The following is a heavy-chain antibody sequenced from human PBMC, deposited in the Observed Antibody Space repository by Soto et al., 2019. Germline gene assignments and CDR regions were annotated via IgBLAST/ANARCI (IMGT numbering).Heavy chain of an antibody. Sequence: PSETLSLTCTVSGGPISSDDSYWSWIRQTPGKGLEWLGCVHYSGTTYYNPSLKTRVIISVDTSKNQFSLKLSSVTAADTAVYYCAREGTVTAYNWFDPWGQGNLVTVSS. CDR2: VHYSGTT. D-gene: IGHD2-21*02. J-gene: IGHJ5*02. CDR3: AREGTVTAYNWFDP. CDR1: GGPISSDDSY. V-gene: IGHV4-30-4*01.